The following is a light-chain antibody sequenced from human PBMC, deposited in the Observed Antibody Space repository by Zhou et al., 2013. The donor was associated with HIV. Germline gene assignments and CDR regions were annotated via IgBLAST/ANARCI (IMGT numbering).Light chain of an antibody. Sequence: QSALTQPASVSGSPGQSITISCTGTSSDVGGYNYVSWYQQHPGKAPKLLIFDVTKRPSGVSNRFSGSKSGNTASLTISGLQAEDEADYFCCSFAGANTLYVFGSGTKVTVL. V-gene: IGLV2-14*01. CDR3: CSFAGANTLYV. CDR2: DVT. J-gene: IGLJ1*01. CDR1: SSDVGGYNY.